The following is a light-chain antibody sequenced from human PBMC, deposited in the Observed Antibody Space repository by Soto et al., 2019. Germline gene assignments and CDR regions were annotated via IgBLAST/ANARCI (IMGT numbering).Light chain of an antibody. CDR1: QAISKY. CDR3: QKYNSAPWT. CDR2: AAS. J-gene: IGKJ1*01. V-gene: IGKV1-27*01. Sequence: DIQMTQSPSSLSASVGDRVTITCRASQAISKYLAWYQQKPGKVPKLLIYAASTLHSGVPSRFSDSGSGTDFSLTISSLQPEDVGSYYCQKYNSAPWTFGQGTKVEIK.